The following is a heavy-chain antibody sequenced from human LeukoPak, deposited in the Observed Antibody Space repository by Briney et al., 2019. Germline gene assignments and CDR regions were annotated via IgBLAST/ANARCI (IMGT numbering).Heavy chain of an antibody. CDR2: IIPIFGTA. Sequence: AASVKVSCKASGGTFSSYAISWVRQAPGQGLEWMGGIIPIFGTANYAQKFQGRVTITADESTSTAYMELSSLRSEDTAVYYCARAFHCGGDCYSFDYWGQGTLVTVSS. CDR3: ARAFHCGGDCYSFDY. J-gene: IGHJ4*02. D-gene: IGHD2-21*02. V-gene: IGHV1-69*13. CDR1: GGTFSSYA.